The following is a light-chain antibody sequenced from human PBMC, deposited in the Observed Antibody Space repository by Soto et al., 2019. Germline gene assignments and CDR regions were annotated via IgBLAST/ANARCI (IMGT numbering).Light chain of an antibody. CDR2: DAS. V-gene: IGKV1-5*01. J-gene: IGKJ1*01. Sequence: DIQMTQSPSTLSAYIGAKVTITCRATQSISSWLAWYQHKPGEAPKLLIYDASDLETGVPLRFSGRGSETEFTLTINGLQPDDFATYYCQQYNSFPRTFGQGTTVEI. CDR1: QSISSW. CDR3: QQYNSFPRT.